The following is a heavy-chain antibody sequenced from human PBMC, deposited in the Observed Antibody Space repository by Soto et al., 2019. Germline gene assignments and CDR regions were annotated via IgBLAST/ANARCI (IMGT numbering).Heavy chain of an antibody. V-gene: IGHV5-10-1*01. CDR1: GYSFTSYW. D-gene: IGHD2-21*02. J-gene: IGHJ6*02. CDR2: IDPSDSYT. CDR3: ARLSYGGNSGYYYYGKDV. Sequence: PGESLKISCKCSGYSFTSYWISWVRQMPGKGLEWMGRIDPSDSYTNYSPSFQGHVTISADKSISTAYLQWSSLKASDTAMYYCARLSYGGNSGYYYYGKDVWGQGTTVTVSS.